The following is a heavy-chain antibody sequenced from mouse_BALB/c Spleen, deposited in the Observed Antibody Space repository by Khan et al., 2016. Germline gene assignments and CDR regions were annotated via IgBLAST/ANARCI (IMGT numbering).Heavy chain of an antibody. CDR3: TRDSSGGFAY. CDR2: ISSGGNYT. CDR1: GFTFSSYT. J-gene: IGHJ3*01. Sequence: EVELVESGGGLVKPGGSLKLSCAASGFTFSSYTMSWVRQTPEKRLEWVATISSGGNYTYYPDTVKGRFTISRDNAKNTLYLQMSSRKSEDTAMYYCTRDSSGGFAYGGQGTLVTVS. D-gene: IGHD3-1*01. V-gene: IGHV5-6-4*01.